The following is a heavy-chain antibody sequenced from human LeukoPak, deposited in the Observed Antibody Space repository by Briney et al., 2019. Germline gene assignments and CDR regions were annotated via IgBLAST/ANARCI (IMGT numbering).Heavy chain of an antibody. Sequence: PVRSLRLSCAASGFTFSSYAMHWVRQAPGKGLEWVAVISYDGSNKYYADSVKGRFTISRDNSKNTLYLQMNSLRAEDTAVYYCASPIAAAQTFYFDYWGQGTLVTVSS. CDR2: ISYDGSNK. V-gene: IGHV3-30*01. J-gene: IGHJ4*02. D-gene: IGHD6-13*01. CDR1: GFTFSSYA. CDR3: ASPIAAAQTFYFDY.